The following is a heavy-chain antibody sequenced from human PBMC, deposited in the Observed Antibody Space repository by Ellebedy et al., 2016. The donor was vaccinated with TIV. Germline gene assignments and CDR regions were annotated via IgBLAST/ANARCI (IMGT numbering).Heavy chain of an antibody. CDR3: ARRNYFFDT. CDR2: ISAYNGNT. V-gene: IGHV1-18*04. CDR1: GYTFTSYG. J-gene: IGHJ4*02. D-gene: IGHD1-14*01. Sequence: AASVKVSCKTSGYTFTSYGISWVRQAPGQGLEWMGWISAYNGNTNYAQMPQGRVTMTTDTFTSTAYMELRSLRSDDTAVYYCARRNYFFDTWGQGTLVTVSS.